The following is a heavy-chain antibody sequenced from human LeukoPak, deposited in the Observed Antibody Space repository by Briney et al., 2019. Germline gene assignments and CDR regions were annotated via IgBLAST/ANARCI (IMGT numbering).Heavy chain of an antibody. D-gene: IGHD6-13*01. CDR2: INSDGSST. V-gene: IGHV3-74*01. J-gene: IGHJ6*02. CDR1: GFTFSSYW. Sequence: LSGGSLRLSCAASGFTFSSYWMHWVRQAPGKGLVWFSRINSDGSSTSYADSVKGRFTISRDNAKNTLYLQMNSLRAEDTAVYYCARVGYSSSWYRYYYYGMDVWGQGTTVTVSS. CDR3: ARVGYSSSWYRYYYYGMDV.